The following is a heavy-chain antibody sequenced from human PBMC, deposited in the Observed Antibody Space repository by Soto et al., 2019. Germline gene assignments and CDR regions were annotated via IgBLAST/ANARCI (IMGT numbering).Heavy chain of an antibody. V-gene: IGHV1-8*01. CDR1: GNTFTSYD. CDR2: INPNSRNI. D-gene: IGHD3-10*01. Sequence: ASVKVSCKASGNTFTSYDINWGRQATGHGLEWMGWINPNSRNIGYAQKFQGRVTMTRDTAIRTAYMEVSRLRSDDTAVYYCARGRASGSYYLLDYWGQGTLVTVSS. CDR3: ARGRASGSYYLLDY. J-gene: IGHJ4*02.